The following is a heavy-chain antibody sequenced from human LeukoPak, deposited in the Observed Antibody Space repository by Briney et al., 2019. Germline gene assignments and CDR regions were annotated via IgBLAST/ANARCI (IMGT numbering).Heavy chain of an antibody. CDR2: INHSGGT. J-gene: IGHJ4*02. CDR3: ARDNEQLARGFDY. D-gene: IGHD6-6*01. Sequence: KPSETLSLTCAVYGGSFSGYYWSWIRQPPGKGLEWVGEINHSGGTNYNPSLKSRVTISVDTSKNQFSLKLSSVTAAETAVYYCARDNEQLARGFDYWGQGTLVTVSS. CDR1: GGSFSGYY. V-gene: IGHV4-34*01.